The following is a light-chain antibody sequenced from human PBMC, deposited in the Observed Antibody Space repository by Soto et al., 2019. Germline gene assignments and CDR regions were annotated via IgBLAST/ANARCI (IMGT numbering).Light chain of an antibody. CDR3: SSYTSSSLYV. V-gene: IGLV2-14*01. J-gene: IGLJ1*01. CDR2: DVS. Sequence: QSVLTQPASVSGSPGQSITISCTGTSSDVGGYNYVSWYQQHPGKAPKLMIYDVSNRPSVVSNRFSGSKSGNTASLTISGLQAEDEADYYCSSYTSSSLYVFGTGTKLTVL. CDR1: SSDVGGYNY.